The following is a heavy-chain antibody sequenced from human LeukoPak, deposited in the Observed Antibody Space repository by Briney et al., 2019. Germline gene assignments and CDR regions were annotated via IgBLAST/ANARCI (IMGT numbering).Heavy chain of an antibody. CDR2: ISASGSNI. D-gene: IGHD2-15*01. V-gene: IGHV3-48*01. CDR3: ARVKGSYFDY. Sequence: PGGALRLSCAASGFPLSSYSINGFRQAPGKGLEWVAYISASGSNIYYVDSVKGRFTVSRDNPKSSLFLQMNSPRAEDTAVYYCARVKGSYFDYWGQGALVTVSS. J-gene: IGHJ4*02. CDR1: GFPLSSYS.